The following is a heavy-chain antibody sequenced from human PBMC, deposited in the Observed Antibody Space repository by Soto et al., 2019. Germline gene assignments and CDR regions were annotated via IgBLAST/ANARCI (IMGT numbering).Heavy chain of an antibody. Sequence: EKGMEWIGYILTDGSTVYNPSLKSRVAISADSSRNHFSLKLTSVTAADTAIYYCAGDIRSASYRFDDWGQGTLVTVSS. J-gene: IGHJ4*02. D-gene: IGHD2-2*01. V-gene: IGHV4-4*09. CDR3: AGDIRSASYRFDD. CDR2: ILTDGST.